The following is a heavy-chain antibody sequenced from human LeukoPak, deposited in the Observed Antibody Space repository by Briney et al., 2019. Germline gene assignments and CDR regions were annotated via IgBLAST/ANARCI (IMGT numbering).Heavy chain of an antibody. J-gene: IGHJ5*02. D-gene: IGHD3-10*01. CDR1: GGSISGLY. CDR3: ARDVHDYYGSGSYVLAWFDR. V-gene: IGHV4-59*11. CDR2: VHYSGST. Sequence: SETLSLTCTVSGGSISGLYWSWIRQPPGKGLEWIGYVHYSGSTTYNPSLKSRVTISLDTSENQFSLNLNSLTAADTAVYYCARDVHDYYGSGSYVLAWFDRWGQGTLVTVSS.